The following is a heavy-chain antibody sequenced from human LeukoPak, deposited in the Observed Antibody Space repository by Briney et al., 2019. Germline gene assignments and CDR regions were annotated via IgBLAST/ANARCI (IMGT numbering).Heavy chain of an antibody. CDR2: IYSRGST. V-gene: IGHV4-59*01. CDR1: GGSISSYY. J-gene: IGHJ1*01. D-gene: IGHD6-13*01. CDR3: ARVKSSSWYFQH. Sequence: PSETLSLTCTVSGGSISSYYWSWIRQPPGKGLEWIGYIYSRGSTNYNPSLKSRVTISVDTSKNQFSLKLSSVTAADTAVYYCARVKSSSWYFQHWGQGTLVTVSS.